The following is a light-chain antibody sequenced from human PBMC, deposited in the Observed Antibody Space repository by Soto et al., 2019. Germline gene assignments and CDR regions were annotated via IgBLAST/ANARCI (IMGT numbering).Light chain of an antibody. CDR3: QQYDSTPPT. V-gene: IGKV3-20*01. Sequence: EIVLTQSPGTLSLSPGDRATLSCRASQSVNSNYLAWYQRKPGQAPRLLIYGASNRATDIPYRFSASGSGTDFTRTITRLDAEDFAVYYCQQYDSTPPTFGQGTKVEGK. CDR2: GAS. J-gene: IGKJ1*01. CDR1: QSVNSNY.